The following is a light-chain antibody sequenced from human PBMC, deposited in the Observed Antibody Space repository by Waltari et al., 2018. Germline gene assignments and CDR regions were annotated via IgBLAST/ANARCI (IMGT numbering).Light chain of an antibody. J-gene: IGLJ1*01. CDR3: SSYTTSNTLV. Sequence: QSALTQPASVSGSPGQSITISCTGPSSDVGGYKYVSWYQQHPGKAPKLWIYEVSNRPSGVSTRFSGSKSGNTASLTISGLQAEDEADYYCSSYTTSNTLVFGTGTNVIVL. CDR1: SSDVGGYKY. CDR2: EVS. V-gene: IGLV2-14*01.